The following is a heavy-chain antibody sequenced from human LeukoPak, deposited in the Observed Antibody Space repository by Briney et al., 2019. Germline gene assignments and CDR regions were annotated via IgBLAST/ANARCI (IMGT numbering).Heavy chain of an antibody. J-gene: IGHJ3*02. V-gene: IGHV4-4*07. Sequence: PSETLSLTCTVSGGSISSYYWSWIRQPAGKGLEWIGRIYTSGSTNYNPSLKSRVTMSVDTSKNQFSLKLSSVTAADTAVYYCARARYYYDSSGHKGQAFDIWGQGTMVTVSS. CDR1: GGSISSYY. CDR2: IYTSGST. CDR3: ARARYYYDSSGHKGQAFDI. D-gene: IGHD3-22*01.